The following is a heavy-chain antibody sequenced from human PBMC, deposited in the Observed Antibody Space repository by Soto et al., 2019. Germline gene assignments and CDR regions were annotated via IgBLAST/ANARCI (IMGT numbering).Heavy chain of an antibody. CDR3: ARSRSRWLQSYFDY. V-gene: IGHV1-69*06. CDR2: IIPIFGTA. J-gene: IGHJ4*02. D-gene: IGHD6-13*01. Sequence: GASVKVSCKASGATFSSYSISLVRQAPGQGLEWMGGIIPIFGTANYAQKLQGRVTITADKSTSTAYMELSSLRSEDTAVYYCARSRSRWLQSYFDYWGQGTLVTVSS. CDR1: GATFSSYS.